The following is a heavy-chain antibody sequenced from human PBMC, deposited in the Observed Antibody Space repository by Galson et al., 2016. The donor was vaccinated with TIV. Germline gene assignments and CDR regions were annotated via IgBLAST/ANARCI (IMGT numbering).Heavy chain of an antibody. Sequence: SVKVSCKASGDSFSSYTINWVRQAPGQGLEWMGGIVPIVGSISKAQRFQGRLTITADESTSNVYMEMRTLRSDDTAVYFCARDRPYKFYSSASTYYFGMDVWGQGTTVIVSS. V-gene: IGHV1-69*13. CDR2: IVPIVGSI. D-gene: IGHD3-22*01. CDR3: ARDRPYKFYSSASTYYFGMDV. CDR1: GDSFSSYT. J-gene: IGHJ6*02.